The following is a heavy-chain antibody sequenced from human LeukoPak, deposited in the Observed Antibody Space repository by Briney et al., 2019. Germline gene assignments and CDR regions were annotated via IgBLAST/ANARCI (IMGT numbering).Heavy chain of an antibody. V-gene: IGHV1-18*01. D-gene: IGHD3-3*01. Sequence: ASVKVSCKASGYSFTSYGISWVRQAPGQGLEWMGWISTYNANTNYALKLQGRVTLTTDTSTSTAYMELRSLRSDDTAVYYCARDPPLRFLEWLYPTDYYYYGMDVWGQGTTVTVSS. J-gene: IGHJ6*02. CDR1: GYSFTSYG. CDR2: ISTYNANT. CDR3: ARDPPLRFLEWLYPTDYYYYGMDV.